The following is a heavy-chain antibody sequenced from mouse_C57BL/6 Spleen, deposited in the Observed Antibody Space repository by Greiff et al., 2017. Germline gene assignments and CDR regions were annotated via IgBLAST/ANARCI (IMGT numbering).Heavy chain of an antibody. D-gene: IGHD3-2*02. Sequence: VQLQQPGAELVKPGASVKLSCKASGYTFTSYWMHWVKQRPGQGLEWIGMIHPNSGSTNYNEKFKSKATLTVDKSSSTAYMQLSSLTSEDAAVYYCARFEGSGYAMDYWGQGTSVTVSS. CDR1: GYTFTSYW. V-gene: IGHV1-64*01. CDR2: IHPNSGST. CDR3: ARFEGSGYAMDY. J-gene: IGHJ4*01.